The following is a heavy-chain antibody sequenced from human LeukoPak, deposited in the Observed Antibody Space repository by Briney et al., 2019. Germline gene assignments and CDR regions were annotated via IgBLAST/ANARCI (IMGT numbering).Heavy chain of an antibody. Sequence: VASAKVSCKASGYTFTSYGISWVRQAPGQGLEWMGWISAYNGNTNYAQKLQGRVTMTTDTSTSTAYMELRSLRSDDTAVYYCARDADPTNSGSYFYGGFDYWGQGTLVTVSS. J-gene: IGHJ4*02. CDR2: ISAYNGNT. CDR1: GYTFTSYG. D-gene: IGHD1-26*01. V-gene: IGHV1-18*01. CDR3: ARDADPTNSGSYFYGGFDY.